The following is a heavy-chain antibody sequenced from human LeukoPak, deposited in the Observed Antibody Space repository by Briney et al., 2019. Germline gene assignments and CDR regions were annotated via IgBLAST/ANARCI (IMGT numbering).Heavy chain of an antibody. CDR1: GGSVSNRSDY. CDR2: VHYSGIT. J-gene: IGHJ6*03. Sequence: PSETLSLTCSLSGGSVSNRSDYWGWVRQPPGKGLEWIGFVHYSGITHYNLSLKSQVSISADTSNKQFSLRLTSVTAKDTAIYFCARATARYMDVWGAGITVTVSS. V-gene: IGHV4-39*01. D-gene: IGHD1-26*01. CDR3: ARATARYMDV.